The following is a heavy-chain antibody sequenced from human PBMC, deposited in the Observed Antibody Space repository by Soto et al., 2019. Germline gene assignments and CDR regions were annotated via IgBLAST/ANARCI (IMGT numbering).Heavy chain of an antibody. CDR1: GFTFGDYA. CDR2: IRSKAYGGTT. V-gene: IGHV3-49*03. CDR3: TRDLRAAFYSNYYYYGMDV. Sequence: GGYLRLSCTASGFTFGDYAMSWFRQAPGKGLEWVGFIRSKAYGGTTEYAASVKGRFTISRGDSKSIAYPQMNSLKTEDTAVYYCTRDLRAAFYSNYYYYGMDVWGQGTTVTVSS. D-gene: IGHD4-4*01. J-gene: IGHJ6*02.